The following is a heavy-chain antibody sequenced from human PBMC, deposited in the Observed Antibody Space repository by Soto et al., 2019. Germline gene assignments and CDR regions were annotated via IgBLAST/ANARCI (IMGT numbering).Heavy chain of an antibody. CDR2: INPSAGTT. J-gene: IGHJ4*02. V-gene: IGHV1-46*02. CDR3: ARDHEGSAYDPQFDY. CDR1: GYTFNRYH. D-gene: IGHD5-12*01. Sequence: ASVKVSCKASGYTFNRYHMHWVRQAPGQGLEWMGIINPSAGTTSYAQKFQGRVTLTRDTSTSTVYMELSSLKSEDTAVYYCARDHEGSAYDPQFDYWGQGTLVTVSS.